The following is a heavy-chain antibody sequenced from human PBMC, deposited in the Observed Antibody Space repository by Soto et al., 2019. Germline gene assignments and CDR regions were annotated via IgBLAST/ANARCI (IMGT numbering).Heavy chain of an antibody. CDR2: IYYSGST. CDR1: GGSISSSSYY. CDR3: ARGPGRKVRGVTRSFDY. V-gene: IGHV4-39*07. J-gene: IGHJ4*02. Sequence: SETLSLTCTVSGGSISSSSYYWGWIRQPPGKGLEWIGSIYYSGSTNYNPSLKSRVTISVDTSKNQFSLKLSSVTAADTAVYYCARGPGRKVRGVTRSFDYWGQGTLVTVSS. D-gene: IGHD3-10*01.